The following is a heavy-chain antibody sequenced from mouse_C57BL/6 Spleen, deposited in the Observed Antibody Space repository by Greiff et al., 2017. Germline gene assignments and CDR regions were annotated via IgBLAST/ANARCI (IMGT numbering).Heavy chain of an antibody. Sequence: EVMLVESGGGLVKPGGSLKLSCAASGFTFSSYTMSWVRQTPEKRLEWVATISGGGGNTYYPDSVKGRFTISRDNAKNTLYLQMSSLRSEDTALYYCARPPYYYGSIWGTGTTVTVSS. CDR2: ISGGGGNT. CDR3: ARPPYYYGSI. CDR1: GFTFSSYT. D-gene: IGHD1-1*01. J-gene: IGHJ1*03. V-gene: IGHV5-9*01.